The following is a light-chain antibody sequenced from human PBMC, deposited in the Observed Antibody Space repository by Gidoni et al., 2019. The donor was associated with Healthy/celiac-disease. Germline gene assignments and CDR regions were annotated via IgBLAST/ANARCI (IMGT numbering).Light chain of an antibody. V-gene: IGKV1-5*03. CDR2: KAS. CDR3: QQYNSYSWT. Sequence: DIQMTQAHSTLSASVGDRVTITCRASQSISSCLGWYQQKPGKAPKLLIYKASSLESGVPSRFSGSGSGTEFPLTIRSLQPDDFATYYCQQYNSYSWTFGQGTKVEIK. J-gene: IGKJ1*01. CDR1: QSISSC.